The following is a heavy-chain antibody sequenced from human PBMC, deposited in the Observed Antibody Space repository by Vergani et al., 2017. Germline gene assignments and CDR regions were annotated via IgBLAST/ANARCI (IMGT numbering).Heavy chain of an antibody. CDR3: AKHFRGWGIDY. J-gene: IGHJ4*02. CDR2: IQFDGSNQ. V-gene: IGHV3-30*02. Sequence: QVQLVESGGGVVQRGGSLRLSCATSGFTLSNYDMRWIRQGPGKGLEFVAFIQFDGSNQYYADSVKGRFTLSRDFTKDTLYLKMNSLRTDDTATYYCAKHFRGWGIDYWGQGTQVIVSS. CDR1: GFTLSNYD. D-gene: IGHD3-16*01.